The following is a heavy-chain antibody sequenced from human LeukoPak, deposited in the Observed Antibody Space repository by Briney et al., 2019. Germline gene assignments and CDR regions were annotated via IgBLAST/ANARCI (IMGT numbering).Heavy chain of an antibody. Sequence: RGSLRLSCAASEFTFSSYGMHWVRQAPGKGLEWVAFIRYDGSNKYYADSVKGRFTISRDNSKNTLYLQMNSLRAEDTAVYYCAKDRGPQPLWFGEFIGYWGQGTLVTVSS. D-gene: IGHD3-10*01. CDR1: EFTFSSYG. CDR2: IRYDGSNK. V-gene: IGHV3-30*02. J-gene: IGHJ4*02. CDR3: AKDRGPQPLWFGEFIGY.